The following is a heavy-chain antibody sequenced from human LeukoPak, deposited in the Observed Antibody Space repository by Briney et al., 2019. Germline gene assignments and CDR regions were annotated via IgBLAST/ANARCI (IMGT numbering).Heavy chain of an antibody. CDR2: IKQDGCER. V-gene: IGHV3-7*01. D-gene: IGHD1-1*01. J-gene: IGHJ4*02. CDR3: AGHTNY. Sequence: GGSLRLSCAASGFSFSTYWMSWVRQAPGKGLEWVANIKQDGCERYYVDSVRGRFTISRDNTKNSLYLQMNSLRVQDTAVYYCAGHTNYWGQGTLVTVSS. CDR1: GFSFSTYW.